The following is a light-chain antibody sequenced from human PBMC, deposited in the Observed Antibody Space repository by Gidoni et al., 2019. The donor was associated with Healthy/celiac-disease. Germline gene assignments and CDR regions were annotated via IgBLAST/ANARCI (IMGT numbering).Light chain of an antibody. J-gene: IGLJ3*02. CDR2: DVS. V-gene: IGLV2-14*01. CDR3: SSYTSSSTWV. Sequence: QSALTQPASVSRSPGHSITITCTGTSSEVGGYNDVSWYQQHPGKAPKLMNYDVSKRPSGVSNRFAGSKSGKTASLTISGLQAEDEADYYCSSYTSSSTWVFGGGTKLTVL. CDR1: SSEVGGYND.